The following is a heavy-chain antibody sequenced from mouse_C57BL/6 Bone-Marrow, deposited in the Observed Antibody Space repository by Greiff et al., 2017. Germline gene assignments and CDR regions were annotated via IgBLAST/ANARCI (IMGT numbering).Heavy chain of an antibody. Sequence: DVQLQESGPGLVKPSQSLSLTCSVTGYSITSGYYWNWIRQFPGNKLEWMGYISYDGSNNYNPSLKNRISITRDTSKNQFFLKLNSVTTEDTATYYCARIYDYYFDYWGQGTTLTVSS. CDR1: GYSITSGYY. J-gene: IGHJ2*01. CDR3: ARIYDYYFDY. V-gene: IGHV3-6*01. CDR2: ISYDGSN. D-gene: IGHD2-3*01.